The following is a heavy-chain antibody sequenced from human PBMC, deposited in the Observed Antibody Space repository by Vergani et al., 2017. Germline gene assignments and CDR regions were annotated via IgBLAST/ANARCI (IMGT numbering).Heavy chain of an antibody. CDR3: ARDHFSGTAAITGDWFDP. Sequence: QVQLQESGPGLVKPSETLSLTCTVSGGSISSYYWSWIRQPAGKGLEWIGRIYTSGSTNYNPSLKSRVTMSVDTSKNQFSLKLSSVTAADTAVYYCARDHFSGTAAITGDWFDPWGQGTLVTVSS. D-gene: IGHD2-2*02. CDR1: GGSISSYY. J-gene: IGHJ5*02. CDR2: IYTSGST. V-gene: IGHV4-4*07.